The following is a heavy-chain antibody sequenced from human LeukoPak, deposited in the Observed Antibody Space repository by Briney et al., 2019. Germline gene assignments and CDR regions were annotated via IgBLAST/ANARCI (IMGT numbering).Heavy chain of an antibody. V-gene: IGHV1-2*02. CDR3: ARAGSSSSNWIDP. J-gene: IGHJ5*02. CDR2: INPDSGGT. D-gene: IGHD6-6*01. Sequence: ASVKVSCKASGYTFTDYYIHWVRQAPGQGLEWMGWINPDSGGTKYAQKFQGRVTMTRATSISTAYMELSRLRSDDTAVYYCARAGSSSSNWIDPWGQGTLVTVSS. CDR1: GYTFTDYY.